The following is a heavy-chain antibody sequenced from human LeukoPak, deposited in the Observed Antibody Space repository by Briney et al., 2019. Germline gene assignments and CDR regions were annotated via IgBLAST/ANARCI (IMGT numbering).Heavy chain of an antibody. Sequence: GGSLRLSCAASGFTFSSYAMSWVRQAPGKGLEWVSAISGSGGSTYYADPVKGRFTISRDNSKNTLYLQMNSLRAEDTAVYYCAKEKPATGLPRGPFVYWGQGTLVTVSS. V-gene: IGHV3-23*01. D-gene: IGHD2-15*01. J-gene: IGHJ4*02. CDR1: GFTFSSYA. CDR3: AKEKPATGLPRGPFVY. CDR2: ISGSGGST.